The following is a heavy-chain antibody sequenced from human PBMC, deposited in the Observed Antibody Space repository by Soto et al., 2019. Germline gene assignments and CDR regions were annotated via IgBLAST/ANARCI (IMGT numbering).Heavy chain of an antibody. CDR1: GFTFSSYA. CDR2: ISYDGSNK. V-gene: IGHV3-30-3*01. D-gene: IGHD6-13*01. Sequence: GGSLRLSCAASGFTFSSYAMHWVRQAPGKGLEWVAVISYDGSNKYYADSVKGRFTISRDNSKNTLYLQMNSLRAEDTAVYYCARARSSWYVDYYYGMDVWGQGTTVTVSS. CDR3: ARARSSWYVDYYYGMDV. J-gene: IGHJ6*02.